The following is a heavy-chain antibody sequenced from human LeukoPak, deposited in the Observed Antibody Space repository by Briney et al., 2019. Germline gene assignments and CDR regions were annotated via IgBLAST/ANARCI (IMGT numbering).Heavy chain of an antibody. CDR3: ARGARKGDDYGGFFDY. CDR1: GLTFRTYA. J-gene: IGHJ4*02. V-gene: IGHV3-30*04. Sequence: GGSLRLSCEASGLTFRTYAMHWVRQAPGKGLEGVAVISYDGNKKQYADSVKGRFTISRDNSRNTLYLQMNSLRAEDTALYYCARGARKGDDYGGFFDYWGQGTLVTVSS. CDR2: ISYDGNKK. D-gene: IGHD4-23*01.